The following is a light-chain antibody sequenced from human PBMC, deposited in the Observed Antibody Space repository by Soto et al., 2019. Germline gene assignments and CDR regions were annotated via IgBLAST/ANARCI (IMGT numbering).Light chain of an antibody. Sequence: HSALTQPASMSGSPGQSIAISCTGTSSDVGGYNFVSWYQQHPGKAPKLMIYDVDIRPSGVSDRFSGSKSGNTASLTISGLQAEDEADYYCSSYSGSSTLVVFGGGTKLTVL. J-gene: IGLJ2*01. CDR2: DVD. CDR3: SSYSGSSTLVV. CDR1: SSDVGGYNF. V-gene: IGLV2-14*03.